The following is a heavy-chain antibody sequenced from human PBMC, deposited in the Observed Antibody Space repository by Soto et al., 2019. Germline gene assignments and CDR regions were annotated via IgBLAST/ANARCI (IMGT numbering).Heavy chain of an antibody. J-gene: IGHJ4*02. Sequence: QLQLQESGSGLVKPSQTLSLTCAVSGGSISSGGYSWSWIRQPPGKGLEWSGFIYHSVSTYYNPSLMSRVTISVDRSKNQFSLKLSAVTAEDTAVYYCARVPPFGRWGQGTLVTVSS. CDR3: ARVPPFGR. V-gene: IGHV4-30-2*01. D-gene: IGHD3-3*01. CDR1: GGSISSGGYS. CDR2: IYHSVST.